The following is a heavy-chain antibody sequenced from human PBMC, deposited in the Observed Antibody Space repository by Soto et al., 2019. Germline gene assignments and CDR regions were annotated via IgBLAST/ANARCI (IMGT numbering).Heavy chain of an antibody. CDR1: GNNFSTYW. CDR3: ARHGAYYYGSGSSFDS. D-gene: IGHD3-10*01. J-gene: IGHJ4*02. CDR2: IYPGDSDT. Sequence: PGESLKISCQSSGNNFSTYWIAWVRQMPGRGLEWMGIIYPGDSDTRYSPSFQGQVTISVDKSITTAYVQWSSLKASDTAIYYCARHGAYYYGSGSSFDSWGQGTLVTSPQ. V-gene: IGHV5-51*01.